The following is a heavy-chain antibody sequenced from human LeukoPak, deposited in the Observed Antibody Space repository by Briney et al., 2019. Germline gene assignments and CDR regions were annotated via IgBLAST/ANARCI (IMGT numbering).Heavy chain of an antibody. D-gene: IGHD6-6*01. CDR1: GFTFSANA. V-gene: IGHV3-23*01. CDR3: AGHGSSSG. Sequence: GGSLRHSCGASGFTFSANALSWVRQAPGKGLEWVSTIYDGGSNTNYADSVQGRFTISRDNSKNTLYLQMNSLRAEDTAVYYCAGHGSSSGWGQGTLVTVSS. CDR2: IYDGGSNT. J-gene: IGHJ4*02.